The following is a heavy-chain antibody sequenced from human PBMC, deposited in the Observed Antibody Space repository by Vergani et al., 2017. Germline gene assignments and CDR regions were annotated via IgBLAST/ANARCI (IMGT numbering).Heavy chain of an antibody. Sequence: QVQLQESGPGLVKPSETLSLTCTVSGYSISSGYYWGWFRQPPGKGLEWIGSIYHSGSTYYNPSLKSRVTISVDTSKNQFSLKLSSVTAADTAVYYCAREFYTSAVAGFGYWGQGTLVTVSS. J-gene: IGHJ4*02. CDR3: AREFYTSAVAGFGY. CDR1: GYSISSGYY. D-gene: IGHD6-19*01. V-gene: IGHV4-38-2*02. CDR2: IYHSGST.